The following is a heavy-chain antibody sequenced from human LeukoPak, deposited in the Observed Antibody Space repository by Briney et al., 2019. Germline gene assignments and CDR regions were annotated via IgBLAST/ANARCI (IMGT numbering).Heavy chain of an antibody. CDR3: AKDGLLWFGELFGYNWFDP. V-gene: IGHV4-4*02. J-gene: IGHJ5*02. CDR1: GGFISSSNW. D-gene: IGHD3-10*01. CDR2: IYHSGST. Sequence: SETLSLTCAVAGGFISSSNWWSWVRQPPGKGLEWIGEIYHSGSTNYNPSLKSRVTISVDKSKNEFSLKLSSVTAADTAVYYCAKDGLLWFGELFGYNWFDPWGQGTLVTVSS.